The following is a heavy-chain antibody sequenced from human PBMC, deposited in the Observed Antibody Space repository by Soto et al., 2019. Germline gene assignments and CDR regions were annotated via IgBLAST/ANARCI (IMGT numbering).Heavy chain of an antibody. CDR3: ARLRIATNNYKWFDP. D-gene: IGHD2-21*01. Sequence: PSETLSLTCIVSGAALNSGNYYWSWIRQVPGKGLEWIGHIYVTGAVDYNPSLRDRITISQDTSGRQFSLNLRLVTAADTAVYYCARLRIATNNYKWFDPWGQGTLVTVSS. V-gene: IGHV4-31*03. CDR2: IYVTGAV. CDR1: GAALNSGNYY. J-gene: IGHJ5*02.